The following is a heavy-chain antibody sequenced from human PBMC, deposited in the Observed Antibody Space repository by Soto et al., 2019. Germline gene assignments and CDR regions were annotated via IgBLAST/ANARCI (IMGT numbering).Heavy chain of an antibody. J-gene: IGHJ6*03. CDR2: IKSKTDGGTT. CDR1: GFTFSNAW. CDR3: TTGSHSGYEYYDYYMDV. D-gene: IGHD5-12*01. V-gene: IGHV3-15*01. Sequence: EVQLVESGGGLVKPGGSLRLSCAASGFTFSNAWMSWVRQAPGKGLEWVGRIKSKTDGGTTDYAAPVKGRFTISRDDSKNTLYLQMNSLNTEDTAVYYCTTGSHSGYEYYDYYMDVWGKGTTVSVSS.